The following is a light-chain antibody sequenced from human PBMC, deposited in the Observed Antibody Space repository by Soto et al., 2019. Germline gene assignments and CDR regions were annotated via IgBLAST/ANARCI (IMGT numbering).Light chain of an antibody. CDR1: SGDVGGYDF. V-gene: IGLV2-14*01. J-gene: IGLJ1*01. CDR2: DVS. CDR3: SSYTGSRSLV. Sequence: QSALTQPASVSGSPGQSITISCTGTSGDVGGYDFVSWYQQHPGRAPKLLIWDVSNRPSGVSYRFSASKSGNTASLTVSGLQTDDEADYYCSSYTGSRSLVFGTGTKLTVL.